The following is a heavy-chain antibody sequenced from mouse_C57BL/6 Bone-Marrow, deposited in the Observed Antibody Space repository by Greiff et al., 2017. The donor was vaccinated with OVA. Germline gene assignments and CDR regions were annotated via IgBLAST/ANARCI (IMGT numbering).Heavy chain of an antibody. D-gene: IGHD1-1*01. CDR2: INPNNGGT. CDR3: ARQPYYYYGSSFDY. Sequence: EVKLQQSGPELVKPGASVKISCKASGYTFTDYYMNWVKQSHGKSLEWIGDINPNNGGTSYNQKFKGKATLTVDKSSSTAYMELRSLTSEDSAVYYCARQPYYYYGSSFDYWGQGTTLTVSS. V-gene: IGHV1-26*01. J-gene: IGHJ2*01. CDR1: GYTFTDYY.